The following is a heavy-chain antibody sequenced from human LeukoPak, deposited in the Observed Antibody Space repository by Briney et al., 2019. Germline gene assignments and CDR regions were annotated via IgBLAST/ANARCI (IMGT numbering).Heavy chain of an antibody. Sequence: SETLSLTCTVSGGSISPFYWNWIRQPPGKGLEWIGEINHSGSTNYNPSLKSRVTISVDTSKNQFSLKLSSVTAADTAVFYCARKDTDPAMVTGAFDIWGQGTMVTVSS. J-gene: IGHJ3*02. D-gene: IGHD5-18*01. V-gene: IGHV4-34*01. CDR3: ARKDTDPAMVTGAFDI. CDR2: INHSGST. CDR1: GGSISPFY.